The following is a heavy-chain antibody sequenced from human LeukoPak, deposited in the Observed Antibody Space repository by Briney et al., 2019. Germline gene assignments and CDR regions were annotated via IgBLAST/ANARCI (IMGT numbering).Heavy chain of an antibody. V-gene: IGHV1-46*01. CDR1: GYTLTELS. D-gene: IGHD3-22*01. CDR2: INPSGGST. Sequence: ASVTVSCTVSGYTLTELSMHWVRQAPGQGLEWMGIINPSGGSTSYAQKFQGRVTMTRDTSTSTVYMELSSLRSEDTAVYYCATPDSSGYMLDYWGQGTLVTVSS. J-gene: IGHJ4*02. CDR3: ATPDSSGYMLDY.